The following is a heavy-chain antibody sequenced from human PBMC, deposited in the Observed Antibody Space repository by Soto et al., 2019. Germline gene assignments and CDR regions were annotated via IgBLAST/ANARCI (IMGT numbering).Heavy chain of an antibody. CDR3: ARDRGSAAAKPRRTRWFDP. J-gene: IGHJ5*02. CDR1: GFTFSSYA. CDR2: ISGSGGST. D-gene: IGHD6-13*01. V-gene: IGHV3-23*01. Sequence: GGSLRLSCAASGFTFSSYAMSWVRQAPGKGLEWVSAISGSGGSTYYADSVKGRFTISRDNSKNTLYLQMNSLRAEDTAVYYCARDRGSAAAKPRRTRWFDPWGQGTLVTVSS.